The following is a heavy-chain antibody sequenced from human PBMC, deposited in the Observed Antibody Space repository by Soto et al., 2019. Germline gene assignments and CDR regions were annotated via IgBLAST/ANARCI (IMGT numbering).Heavy chain of an antibody. D-gene: IGHD4-17*01. CDR3: ARDYRGGQNYGDYLHLDYFDY. Sequence: GGSLRLSCAASGFTFSSYSMNWVRQAPGKGLEWVSSISSSSSYIYYADSVKGRFTISRDNAKNSLYLQMNSLRAEDTAVYYCARDYRGGQNYGDYLHLDYFDYWGQGTLVTVSS. CDR1: GFTFSSYS. J-gene: IGHJ4*02. V-gene: IGHV3-21*01. CDR2: ISSSSSYI.